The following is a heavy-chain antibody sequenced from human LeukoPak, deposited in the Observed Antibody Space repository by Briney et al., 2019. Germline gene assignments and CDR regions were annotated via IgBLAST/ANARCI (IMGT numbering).Heavy chain of an antibody. CDR3: AKDHRGYNYGSEEYHYYYMGV. J-gene: IGHJ6*03. CDR1: GFTFSSYW. CDR2: IKQDGSEK. Sequence: GGSLRLSCAASGFTFSSYWMSWVRQAPGKGLEWVANIKQDGSEKYYVDSVKGRFTISRDNAKNSLYLQMNSLRAEDTALYYCAKDHRGYNYGSEEYHYYYMGVWGKGTTVTVSS. D-gene: IGHD5-18*01. V-gene: IGHV3-7*01.